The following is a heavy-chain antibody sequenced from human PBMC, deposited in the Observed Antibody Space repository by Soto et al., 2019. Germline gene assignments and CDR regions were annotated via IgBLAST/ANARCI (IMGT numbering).Heavy chain of an antibody. CDR2: IIPIFGTA. CDR1: GGTFSSYA. V-gene: IGHV1-69*01. Sequence: QVQLVQSGAEVKKPGSSVKVSCKASGGTFSSYAISWVRQAPGQGLEWMGGIIPIFGTANYAQKFQGRVTITADESTSTAYMELSSLRSEDTAVYYCARSPKIGGYSYDIKLDYWGQGTLVTVSS. CDR3: ARSPKIGGYSYDIKLDY. J-gene: IGHJ4*02. D-gene: IGHD5-18*01.